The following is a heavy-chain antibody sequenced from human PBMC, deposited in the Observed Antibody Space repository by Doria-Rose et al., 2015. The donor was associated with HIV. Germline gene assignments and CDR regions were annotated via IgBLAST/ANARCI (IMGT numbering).Heavy chain of an antibody. Sequence: QITLKESGPVLVKPTETLTLTCTVSGVSLSSPGMGVSWIRQPPGKALEWLANIFSDDERAYTTSLKSRLTISRYTSRSQVVLTMTDMDPVDTATYYCARIKSSRWYHKYYFDFWGQGTLVIVSA. CDR2: IFSDDER. V-gene: IGHV2-26*01. J-gene: IGHJ4*02. CDR3: ARIKSSRWYHKYYFDF. CDR1: GVSLSSPGMG. D-gene: IGHD6-13*01.